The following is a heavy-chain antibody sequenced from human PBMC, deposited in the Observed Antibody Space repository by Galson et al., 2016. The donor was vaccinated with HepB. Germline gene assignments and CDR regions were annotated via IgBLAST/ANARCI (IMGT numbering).Heavy chain of an antibody. CDR1: GYTFTSYG. CDR2: ISAYNGNT. V-gene: IGHV1-18*01. CDR3: ARDSTIVGVTGRYFDL. Sequence: SVKVSCKASGYTFTSYGISWVRQAPGQGLEWMGWISAYNGNTNYAQKLQGRVTMTTDTSTSTAYMELRSLRSDDTAVYYCARDSTIVGVTGRYFDLWGRGTLVTVSS. J-gene: IGHJ2*01. D-gene: IGHD1-26*01.